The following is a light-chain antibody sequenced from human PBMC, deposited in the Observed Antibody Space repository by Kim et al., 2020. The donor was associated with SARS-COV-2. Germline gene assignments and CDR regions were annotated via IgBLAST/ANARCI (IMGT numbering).Light chain of an antibody. Sequence: QRVTISCSGSSTNLGSNYVYWYQQLQGTAPKHLIHRNTQRPSGVPDRFSGSKSGTSASLAISGLRSEDEADYYCAAWDDNLSGFYVFGTGTKVTVL. CDR2: RNT. CDR3: AAWDDNLSGFYV. J-gene: IGLJ1*01. V-gene: IGLV1-47*01. CDR1: STNLGSNY.